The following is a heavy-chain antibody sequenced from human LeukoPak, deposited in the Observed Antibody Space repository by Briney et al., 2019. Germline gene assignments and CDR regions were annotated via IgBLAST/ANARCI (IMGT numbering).Heavy chain of an antibody. CDR1: GGTFSSYA. Sequence: SVKVSCKASGGTFSSYAISWVRQAPGQGLEWMGGIIPTFGTANYAQKFQGRVTITTDESTSTAYMELSSLRSEDTAVYYCARLSLIRYQGQLLAGRGFNPWGQGTLVTVSS. J-gene: IGHJ5*02. CDR3: ARLSLIRYQGQLLAGRGFNP. D-gene: IGHD2-2*01. V-gene: IGHV1-69*05. CDR2: IIPTFGTA.